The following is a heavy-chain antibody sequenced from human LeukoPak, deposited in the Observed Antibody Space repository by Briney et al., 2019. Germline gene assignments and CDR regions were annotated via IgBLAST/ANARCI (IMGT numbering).Heavy chain of an antibody. V-gene: IGHV3-74*01. J-gene: IGHJ3*02. CDR2: INNDGSTT. Sequence: PGGSLRLSCAASGFTFSNYWMHWVRQAPGRGLVWVSRINNDGSTTDYADSVKGRFTISRDNAKNTLYLQMNSLRAEDTAVYYCARRIAVAGTDAFDIWGQGTMVTVSS. CDR3: ARRIAVAGTDAFDI. D-gene: IGHD6-19*01. CDR1: GFTFSNYW.